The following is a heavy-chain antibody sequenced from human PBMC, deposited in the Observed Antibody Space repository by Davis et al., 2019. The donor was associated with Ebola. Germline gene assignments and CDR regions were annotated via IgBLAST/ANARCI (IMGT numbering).Heavy chain of an antibody. CDR2: INTNTGNP. V-gene: IGHV7-4-1*02. CDR1: GYTFTTYP. J-gene: IGHJ6*02. CDR3: ARDRHYYGMDV. Sequence: AASVKVSCKASGYTFTTYPMNWVRQAPGQGLEWMGWINTNTGNPTYAQGFTGRFVFSLDTSASTAYLQISSLKAEDTAVYYCARDRHYYGMDVWGQGTTVTVSS.